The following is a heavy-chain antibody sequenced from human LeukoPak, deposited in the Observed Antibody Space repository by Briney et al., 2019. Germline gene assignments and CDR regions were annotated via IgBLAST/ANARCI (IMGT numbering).Heavy chain of an antibody. D-gene: IGHD3-22*01. V-gene: IGHV4-61*02. CDR1: GGSISSGSYY. CDR2: IYTSGST. CDR3: ARVTTGGYYNC. Sequence: SQTLSLTCTVCGGSISSGSYYWSWIRQPAGKGLEWIGRIYTSGSTNYNPSLKSRVTISVDTSKNQFSLKLNSVTAADTAVYYCARVTTGGYYNCWGQGTLVTVSS. J-gene: IGHJ4*02.